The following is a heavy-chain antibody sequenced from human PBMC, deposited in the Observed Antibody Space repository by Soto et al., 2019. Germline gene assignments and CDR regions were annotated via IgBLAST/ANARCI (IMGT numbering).Heavy chain of an antibody. J-gene: IGHJ3*02. V-gene: IGHV1-24*01. CDR2: FDPEDGET. CDR3: ATGGSAFSSSWYDAFDI. D-gene: IGHD6-13*01. CDR1: GYTLTELS. Sequence: ASVKVSCKVSGYTLTELSMHWVRQAPGKGLEWMGGFDPEDGETIYAQKFQGRVTMTEDTSTDTAYMELSSLRSEDTAVYYCATGGSAFSSSWYDAFDIWGQGTMVTVS.